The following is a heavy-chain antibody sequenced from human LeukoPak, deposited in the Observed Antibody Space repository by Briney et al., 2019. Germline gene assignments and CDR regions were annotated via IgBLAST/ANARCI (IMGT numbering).Heavy chain of an antibody. CDR2: IYISGST. D-gene: IGHD6-13*01. V-gene: IGHV4-61*02. J-gene: IGHJ4*02. CDR1: GGSISSGSYY. Sequence: SETLSLTCTVSGGSISSGSYYWTWIRQPAGTGLEWIGRIYISGSTNYNPSLKSRVTISVDTSKNQFSLKLSSVTAADTAVYYCARGLRIAAAGTNFDYWGQGTLVTVSS. CDR3: ARGLRIAAAGTNFDY.